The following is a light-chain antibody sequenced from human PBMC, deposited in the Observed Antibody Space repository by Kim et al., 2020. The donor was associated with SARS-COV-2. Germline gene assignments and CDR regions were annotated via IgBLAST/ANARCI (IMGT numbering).Light chain of an antibody. J-gene: IGKJ1*01. V-gene: IGKV1-39*01. CDR2: AAS. CDR3: QQSYSSPTWT. CDR1: QSISRY. Sequence: VGYKVTITCRASQSISRYLNWYQQKPGKAPKLLIYAASSLQSEVPSRFSGSGSGPDFTLTIRSLQPEDFATYYCQQSYSSPTWTFGQGTKVDIK.